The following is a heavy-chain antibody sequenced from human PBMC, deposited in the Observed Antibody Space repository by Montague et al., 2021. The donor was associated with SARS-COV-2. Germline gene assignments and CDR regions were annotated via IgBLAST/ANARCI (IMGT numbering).Heavy chain of an antibody. V-gene: IGHV4-59*13. CDR2: IYYSGST. CDR3: ARDSHYYDSSGHFDY. D-gene: IGHD3-22*01. CDR1: GDSISSYY. Sequence: SETLSLTCTVSGDSISSYYWSWIRQPPGKGLEWIGYIYYSGSTNYNPSLKSRVTISVGTSKNQFSLKLSSVTAADTAVYYCARDSHYYDSSGHFDYWGQGTLVTVSS. J-gene: IGHJ4*02.